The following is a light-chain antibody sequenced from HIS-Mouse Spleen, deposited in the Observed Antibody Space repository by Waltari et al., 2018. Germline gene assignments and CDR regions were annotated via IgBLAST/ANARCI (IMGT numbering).Light chain of an antibody. CDR3: QQRSNWPQA. J-gene: IGKJ3*01. V-gene: IGKV3-11*01. CDR2: DAS. Sequence: EILLTHSPATLSLSPGERATLSCRATQSVSSYLAWYQQKPGQAPRLLIYDASNRSTGIPARLSGRGSGTDFTRTISSLEPEDFAVYYFQQRSNWPQAFGPGTKVDIK. CDR1: QSVSSY.